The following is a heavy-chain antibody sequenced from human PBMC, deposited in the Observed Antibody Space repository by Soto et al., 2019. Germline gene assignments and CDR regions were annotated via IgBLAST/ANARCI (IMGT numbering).Heavy chain of an antibody. CDR3: ARSGGSGWSDGFDI. CDR2: IIPIFDPP. D-gene: IGHD6-19*01. CDR1: GGTFRSYA. V-gene: IGHV1-69*01. Sequence: QVQLVQSGAEVKKPGSSVKVSCKASGGTFRSYAVNWVRQAPGEGLEWMGGIIPIFDPPKYAQKFQGRVMITADESTRTAYMELSNLRSEDTAVYYCARSGGSGWSDGFDIWGLGTMVTVSS. J-gene: IGHJ3*02.